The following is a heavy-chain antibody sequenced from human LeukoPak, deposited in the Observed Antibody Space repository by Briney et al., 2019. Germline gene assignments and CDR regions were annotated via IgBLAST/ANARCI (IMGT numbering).Heavy chain of an antibody. J-gene: IGHJ5*02. CDR2: IYHSGST. CDR1: GYSISSGYY. CDR3: ARLRITMVRGVSWFDP. V-gene: IGHV4-38-2*02. D-gene: IGHD3-10*01. Sequence: SETLSLTCTVSGYSISSGYYWGWIRQPPGKGLEWIGSIYHSGSTYYNPSLKSRVTISVDTSKNQFSLKLSSVTAADTAVYYCARLRITMVRGVSWFDPWGQGTLVTVSS.